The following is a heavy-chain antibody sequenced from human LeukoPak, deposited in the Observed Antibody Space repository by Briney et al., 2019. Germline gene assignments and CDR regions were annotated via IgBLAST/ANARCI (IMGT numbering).Heavy chain of an antibody. V-gene: IGHV1-24*01. Sequence: ASVKVSCKVSGYTLTELSMHWVRQAPGKGLEWMGGFDPEDGETIYAQKFQGRVTMTEDTSTDTAYMELSSLRSEDTAVYYCATVLGSYGGKFPNWFDPWGQGTLVTVSS. J-gene: IGHJ5*02. D-gene: IGHD4-23*01. CDR1: GYTLTELS. CDR2: FDPEDGET. CDR3: ATVLGSYGGKFPNWFDP.